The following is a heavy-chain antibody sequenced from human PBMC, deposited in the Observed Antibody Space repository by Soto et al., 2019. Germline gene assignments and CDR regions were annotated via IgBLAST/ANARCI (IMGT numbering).Heavy chain of an antibody. CDR1: GGSISSGNSY. V-gene: IGHV4-31*03. Sequence: QVQLQESGPGLVKPSETLSLTCTVSGGSISSGNSYWSWIRQHPGKGLEWIGYIYYSGSTYYNPSLKSRVTTSVDTSKNQFSLKLSSVTAADTAVYYCARTSYDRSGTAADPWGQGTLVTVSS. CDR3: ARTSYDRSGTAADP. D-gene: IGHD3-22*01. J-gene: IGHJ5*02. CDR2: IYYSGST.